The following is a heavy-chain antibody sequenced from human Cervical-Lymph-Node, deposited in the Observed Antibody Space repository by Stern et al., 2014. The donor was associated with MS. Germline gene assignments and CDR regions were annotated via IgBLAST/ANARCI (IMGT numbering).Heavy chain of an antibody. CDR3: ARFLWFGSDGAFDI. J-gene: IGHJ3*02. Sequence: QLQLQESGPGLVKPSETLSLTCTVSGASINNFYWSWIRQPPGKGLEWLGYIYHTGRTNYNPSLKSRVTISLATSKTQFSLKLTSVTAADTAVYHCARFLWFGSDGAFDIWGQGTMVAVSS. CDR1: GASINNFY. CDR2: IYHTGRT. D-gene: IGHD3-10*01. V-gene: IGHV4-59*01.